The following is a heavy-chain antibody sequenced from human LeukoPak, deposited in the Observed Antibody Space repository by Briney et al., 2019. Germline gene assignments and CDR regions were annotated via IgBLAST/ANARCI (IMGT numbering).Heavy chain of an antibody. V-gene: IGHV3-30-3*01. J-gene: IGHJ4*02. CDR1: GFTFSSYA. D-gene: IGHD2-15*01. CDR2: ISYDGSNK. CDR3: ARVGTVVVPFDYFDY. Sequence: PGGSLRLSCAASGFTFSSYAMHWVRQAPGKGLEWVAVISYDGSNKYYADSVKGRFTISRDNSKNTLYLQMNSLRAEDTAVYYCARVGTVVVPFDYFDYWGQGTLVTVSS.